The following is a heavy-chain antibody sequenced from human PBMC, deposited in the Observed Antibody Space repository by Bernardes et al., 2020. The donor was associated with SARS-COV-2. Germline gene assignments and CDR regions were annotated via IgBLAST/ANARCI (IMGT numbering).Heavy chain of an antibody. V-gene: IGHV3-74*01. CDR2: VSRYDGSDT. Sequence: GGSLRLSRAASGFTFSSYWMHWVRQAPGKGLEWVSRVSRYDGSDTDYADSVKGRFTISRDNAKNTVYLQMNSLRVEDTAVYYCARGGSGRPQPHEYWGQGIVVTVSS. J-gene: IGHJ4*02. CDR3: ARGGSGRPQPHEY. D-gene: IGHD3-16*01. CDR1: GFTFSSYW.